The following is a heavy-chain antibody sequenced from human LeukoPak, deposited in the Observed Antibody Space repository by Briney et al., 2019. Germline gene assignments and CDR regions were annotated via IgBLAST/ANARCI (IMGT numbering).Heavy chain of an antibody. V-gene: IGHV3-23*01. J-gene: IGHJ3*02. CDR1: GFTFSSYA. CDR3: AKAVGSSGYFSRDAFDI. D-gene: IGHD3-22*01. Sequence: GGSLRLSYAPSGFTFSSYAMSWVRQAPGKGLEWVAVISGGGSGTYYADSVRGRSTISRDNSKNTVYLQMNSLRAEDTAIYYCAKAVGSSGYFSRDAFDIWGQGTMVTVSS. CDR2: ISGGGSGT.